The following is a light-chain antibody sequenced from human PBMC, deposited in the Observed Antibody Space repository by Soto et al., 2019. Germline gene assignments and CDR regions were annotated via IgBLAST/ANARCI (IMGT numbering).Light chain of an antibody. V-gene: IGKV3-20*01. Sequence: EIVLTQSPGTLSSSPGERATLSCRASQSVSSYLAWYQQKPGQAPRILIYGASSRATGIPDRFSGSGSGTGFTLTISRMEPEDFAVYYCQQYGSSSRTFGQGTEVELK. CDR2: GAS. J-gene: IGKJ1*01. CDR1: QSVSSY. CDR3: QQYGSSSRT.